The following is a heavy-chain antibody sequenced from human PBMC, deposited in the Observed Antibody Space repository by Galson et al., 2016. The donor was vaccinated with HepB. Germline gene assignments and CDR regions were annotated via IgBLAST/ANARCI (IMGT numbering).Heavy chain of an antibody. CDR3: ARIIHIGVACRGGSCYSTGPFDY. D-gene: IGHD2-15*01. V-gene: IGHV1-46*01. CDR1: GYTFTTYF. J-gene: IGHJ4*02. CDR2: INPSAGST. Sequence: SVKVSCKASGYTFTTYFLHWVRQAPGQGLEWMGLINPSAGSTTYAQNFQGRVTMTRDTSTSTVYMELSSLRSEDTAVYFCARIIHIGVACRGGSCYSTGPFDYWGQGTLVTVSS.